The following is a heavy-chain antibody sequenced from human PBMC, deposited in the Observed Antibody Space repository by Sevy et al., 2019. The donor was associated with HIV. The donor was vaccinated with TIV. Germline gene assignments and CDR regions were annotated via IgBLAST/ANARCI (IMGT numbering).Heavy chain of an antibody. CDR2: ISSDGGGT. CDR3: VKDPDYDFWRGDYGMDV. D-gene: IGHD3-3*01. CDR1: GFTFRNYA. J-gene: IGHJ6*02. Sequence: GGSLRLSCSASGFTFRNYAMNWVRQAPGKGLKYVSAISSDGGGTYYADSVRGRFTISRDNSKNTRYLQMRSLRVEDTAVYYCVKDPDYDFWRGDYGMDVWGQGTTVTVSS. V-gene: IGHV3-64D*06.